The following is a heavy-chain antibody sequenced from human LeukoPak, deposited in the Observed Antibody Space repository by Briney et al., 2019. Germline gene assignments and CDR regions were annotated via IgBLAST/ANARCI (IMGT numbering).Heavy chain of an antibody. J-gene: IGHJ4*02. D-gene: IGHD2-15*01. CDR2: INTDGSST. CDR1: GFTFSSYW. V-gene: IGHV3-74*01. Sequence: GGSLRLSCAASGFTFSSYWMHWVRQAPGKGLVWVSRINTDGSSTSYADSVKGRFTISRDNAKNTLYLQMNSLRAEDTAVYYCARGGYCSGGRCLSDYFDYWGQGTLVTVSS. CDR3: ARGGYCSGGRCLSDYFDY.